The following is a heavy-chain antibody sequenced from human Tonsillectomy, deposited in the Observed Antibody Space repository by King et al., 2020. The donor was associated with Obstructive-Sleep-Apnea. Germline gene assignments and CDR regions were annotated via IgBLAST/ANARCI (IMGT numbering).Heavy chain of an antibody. CDR2: INHSGST. V-gene: IGHV4-34*01. Sequence: VQLQQWGAGLLKPSETLSLTCSVFGGSFSDYYCSWIRQPPGKGLEWIGEINHSGSTNYNPSLKSRVTISVDTSKNQFSLKLNFVTAADTAVYYCARGSGAAAVNWFDPWGQGTLVTVSS. CDR1: GGSFSDYY. D-gene: IGHD6-13*01. J-gene: IGHJ5*02. CDR3: ARGSGAAAVNWFDP.